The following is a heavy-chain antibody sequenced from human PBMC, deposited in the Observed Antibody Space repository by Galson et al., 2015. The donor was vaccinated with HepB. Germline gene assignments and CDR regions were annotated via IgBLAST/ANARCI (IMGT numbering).Heavy chain of an antibody. J-gene: IGHJ6*03. CDR2: IYYSGST. Sequence: TLSLTCTVSGGSISSGDYYWSWIRQPPGKGLEWIGYIYYSGSTYYNPSLKSRVTISVDTSKNQFSLKLSSVTAADTAVYYCARDEGLFYMDVWGKGTTVTVSS. D-gene: IGHD2-21*01. V-gene: IGHV4-30-4*01. CDR3: ARDEGLFYMDV. CDR1: GGSISSGDYY.